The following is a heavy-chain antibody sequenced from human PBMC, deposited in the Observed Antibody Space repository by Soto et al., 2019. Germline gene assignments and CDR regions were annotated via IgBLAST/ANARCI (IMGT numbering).Heavy chain of an antibody. D-gene: IGHD2-2*01. V-gene: IGHV1-2*04. CDR3: ARGGDVVVVPAAIPVPTTWFDP. Sequence: ASVKVSCKASGYTFTGYYMHWVRQAPGQGLEWMGWINPNSGGTNYAQKFQGWVTMTRDTSISTAYMELSRLRSDDTAVYYCARGGDVVVVPAAIPVPTTWFDPWGQGTLVTVSS. J-gene: IGHJ5*02. CDR1: GYTFTGYY. CDR2: INPNSGGT.